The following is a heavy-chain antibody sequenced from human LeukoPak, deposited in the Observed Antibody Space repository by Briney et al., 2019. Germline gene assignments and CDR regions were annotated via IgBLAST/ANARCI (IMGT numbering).Heavy chain of an antibody. CDR3: ARQNVDTAMVTDDP. Sequence: SETLSLTCTVSGGSISSSSYYWGWVRQPPGKGLEWIGSIYYSGSTYYNPSLKSRVTISVDTSKNQFSLKLSSVTAADTAVYYCARQNVDTAMVTDDPWGQGTLVTVSS. CDR1: GGSISSSSYY. CDR2: IYYSGST. V-gene: IGHV4-39*01. D-gene: IGHD5-18*01. J-gene: IGHJ5*02.